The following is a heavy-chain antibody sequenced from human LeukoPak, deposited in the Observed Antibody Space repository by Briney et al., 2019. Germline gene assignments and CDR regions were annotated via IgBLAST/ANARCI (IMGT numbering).Heavy chain of an antibody. J-gene: IGHJ4*02. CDR1: GFTFSSYA. V-gene: IGHV3-23*01. CDR2: ISGSGGST. CDR3: AKSWWGTAMVTDFDY. D-gene: IGHD5-18*01. Sequence: PGGSLRLSCAASGFTFSSYAMSWVRQAPGKGLKWVSAISGSGGSTYYADSVKGRFTISRDNSKNTLYLQMNSLRAEDTAVYYCAKSWWGTAMVTDFDYWGQGTLVTVSS.